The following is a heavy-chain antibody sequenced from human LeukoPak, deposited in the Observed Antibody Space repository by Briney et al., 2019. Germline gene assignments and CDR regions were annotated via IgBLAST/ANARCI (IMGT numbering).Heavy chain of an antibody. Sequence: GASVKVSCKASGYNFSIHWMHWVRQAPGQGLEWVGIINPSGTFTSYAQKLQGRVTVTRDMSTSTVYMELSSLRSEDTAVYYCAAVSPTKPYSFNWFYFDHWGLGTLVTVSS. CDR1: GYNFSIHW. CDR3: AAVSPTKPYSFNWFYFDH. D-gene: IGHD6-13*01. J-gene: IGHJ4*02. V-gene: IGHV1-46*01. CDR2: INPSGTFT.